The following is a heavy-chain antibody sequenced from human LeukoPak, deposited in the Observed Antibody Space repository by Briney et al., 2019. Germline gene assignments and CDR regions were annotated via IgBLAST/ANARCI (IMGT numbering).Heavy chain of an antibody. D-gene: IGHD3-16*02. CDR3: ARVSYDYVWGSYRYRFDY. CDR2: IYYSGST. J-gene: IGHJ4*02. Sequence: PSETLSLTCTVSGGSISSYYWSWIRQPPGKGLEWIGYIYYSGSTNYSPSLKSRVTISVDTSKNQFSLKLSSVTAADTAVYYCARVSYDYVWGSYRYRFDYWGQGTLVTVSS. CDR1: GGSISSYY. V-gene: IGHV4-59*01.